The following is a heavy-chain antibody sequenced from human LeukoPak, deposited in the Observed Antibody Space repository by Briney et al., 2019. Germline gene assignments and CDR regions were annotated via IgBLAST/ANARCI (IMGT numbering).Heavy chain of an antibody. CDR2: IGTTSSCI. D-gene: IGHD1-26*01. V-gene: IGHV3-21*01. CDR1: GFTFSSYG. J-gene: IGHJ5*02. Sequence: GGSLRLSCAASGFTFSSYGINWVRQAPGKGLEWVSFIGTTSSCIYYADSVKGRFTISRDNAKNSVYLQMNSLRAEDTAVYYCASNGFGGSYYFLAWGQGTLVTVSS. CDR3: ASNGFGGSYYFLA.